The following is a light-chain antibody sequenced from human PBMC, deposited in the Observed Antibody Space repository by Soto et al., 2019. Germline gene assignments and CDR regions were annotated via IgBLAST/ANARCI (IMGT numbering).Light chain of an antibody. V-gene: IGKV1-5*03. CDR1: QTISSW. J-gene: IGKJ4*01. CDR2: KAS. Sequence: DIQMTQSPSTLSGSVGDRVTITCRASQTISSWLAWYQQKPGKAPKLLIYKASTLKSGVPSRFSGSGSGTEFTLTISSLQPDDFATYYCQQYGNSPLTFGGGTKVDIK. CDR3: QQYGNSPLT.